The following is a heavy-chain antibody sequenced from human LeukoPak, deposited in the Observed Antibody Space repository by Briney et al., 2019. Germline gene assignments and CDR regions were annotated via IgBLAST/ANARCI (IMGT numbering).Heavy chain of an antibody. Sequence: GGSLRLSCAASGFTFSSYNMNWVRQAPGKGLEWVSSISSSSNYKYYADSVKGRFTISRDNAKNSVYLQMNSLRAEDTAIYYCARDREQWLVRPGYYFDYWGQGTLVTVSS. J-gene: IGHJ4*02. V-gene: IGHV3-21*01. D-gene: IGHD6-19*01. CDR2: ISSSSNYK. CDR1: GFTFSSYN. CDR3: ARDREQWLVRPGYYFDY.